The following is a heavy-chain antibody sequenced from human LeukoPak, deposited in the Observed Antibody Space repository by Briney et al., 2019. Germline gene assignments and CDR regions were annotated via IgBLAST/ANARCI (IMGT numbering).Heavy chain of an antibody. D-gene: IGHD3-10*01. J-gene: IGHJ4*02. CDR3: ARDGQQAGVGFFDY. CDR2: IITNFGKA. Sequence: ASVKVSCKASGGTFTSYAISWVRQAPGQGLEWMGGIITNFGKANYAQKLQGRVTITADESTSTAYMELSSLRSEDTAVYYCARDGQQAGVGFFDYWGQGTLVTVSS. CDR1: GGTFTSYA. V-gene: IGHV1-69*13.